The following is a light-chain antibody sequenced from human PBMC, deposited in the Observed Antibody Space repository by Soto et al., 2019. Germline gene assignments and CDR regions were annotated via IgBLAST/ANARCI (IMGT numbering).Light chain of an antibody. J-gene: IGKJ1*01. CDR2: DAS. CDR3: QHYGGMWT. CDR1: QSITNR. V-gene: IGKV1-5*01. Sequence: DIQMTQSPSTLSASLGDRVTITCRASQSITNRLAWYQQKPGKAPKVLIYDASNLESGVPSRFSGSGFGTEFILTISSLQPDDFATYWCQHYGGMWTFGQGTKVDIK.